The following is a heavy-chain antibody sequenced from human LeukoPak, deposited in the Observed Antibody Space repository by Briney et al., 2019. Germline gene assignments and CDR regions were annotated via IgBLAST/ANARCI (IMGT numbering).Heavy chain of an antibody. CDR1: GFTFGDYA. D-gene: IGHD6-13*01. Sequence: PGRSLRLSCTASGFTFGDYAMSWFRQAPGKGLEWVGFIRSKAYGGTTEYAASVSGRFTVSRDDSKSIAYLQMNSLKTDDTAVYYCARDFSSNWYGTTDYWGQGRLVTVSS. CDR2: IRSKAYGGTT. CDR3: ARDFSSNWYGTTDY. V-gene: IGHV3-49*03. J-gene: IGHJ4*02.